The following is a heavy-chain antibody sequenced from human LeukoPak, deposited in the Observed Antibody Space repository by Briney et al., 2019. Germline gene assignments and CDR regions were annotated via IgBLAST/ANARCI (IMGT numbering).Heavy chain of an antibody. CDR1: GFTFSNAW. CDR2: IWYDGSNK. D-gene: IGHD3-10*01. Sequence: GGSLRLSCAASGFTFSNAWMSWVRQAPGKGLEWVAVIWYDGSNKYYADSVKGRFTISRDNSKNTLYLQMNSLRAEDTAVYYCARGSWFGELLYDYFDYWGQGTLVTVSS. J-gene: IGHJ4*02. CDR3: ARGSWFGELLYDYFDY. V-gene: IGHV3-33*08.